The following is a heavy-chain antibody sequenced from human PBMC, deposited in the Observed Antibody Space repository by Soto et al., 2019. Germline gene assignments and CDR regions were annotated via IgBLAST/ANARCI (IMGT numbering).Heavy chain of an antibody. D-gene: IGHD3-22*01. CDR2: ISHDGSNK. J-gene: IGHJ4*02. CDR1: GFTFSNYG. Sequence: GGSLRLSCAASGFTFSNYGMHWVRQAPGKGLEWVAFISHDGSNKNYADSVKGRFSISRDNSENTLSLQLNSLRAEDTAVYFCARGQLRVYYYDSRGSFDSWGQGALVTVSS. V-gene: IGHV3-30*03. CDR3: ARGQLRVYYYDSRGSFDS.